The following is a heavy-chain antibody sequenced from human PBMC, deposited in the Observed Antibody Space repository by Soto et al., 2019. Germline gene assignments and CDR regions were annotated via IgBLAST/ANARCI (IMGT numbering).Heavy chain of an antibody. V-gene: IGHV3-7*01. CDR2: IKQDGSEK. J-gene: IGHJ3*02. Sequence: GGSLRLSCAASGFTFSSYWMSWVRQAPGKGLEWVANIKQDGSEKYYVDSVKGRFTISRDNAKNSLYLQMNSLRAEDTAVYYCARESRYCSGSSCSTQYAFDIWGQGTMVTVSS. CDR3: ARESRYCSGSSCSTQYAFDI. D-gene: IGHD2-15*01. CDR1: GFTFSSYW.